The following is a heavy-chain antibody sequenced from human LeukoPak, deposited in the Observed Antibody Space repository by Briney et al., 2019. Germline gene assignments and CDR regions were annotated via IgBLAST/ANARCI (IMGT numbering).Heavy chain of an antibody. CDR1: GFTFSSYA. D-gene: IGHD3-3*01. CDR3: ARDASITIFGVVTHYGMDV. CDR2: ISYDGSNK. V-gene: IGHV3-30-3*01. Sequence: GRSRRLSCAASGFTFSSYAMHWFRQAPGKGLEWVAVISYDGSNKYYADSVKGRFTISRDNSKNTLYLQMNSLRAEDTAVYYCARDASITIFGVVTHYGMDVWGQGTTVTVSS. J-gene: IGHJ6*02.